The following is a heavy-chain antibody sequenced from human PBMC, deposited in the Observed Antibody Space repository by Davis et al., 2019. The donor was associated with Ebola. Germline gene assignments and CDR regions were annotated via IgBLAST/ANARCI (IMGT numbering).Heavy chain of an antibody. J-gene: IGHJ4*02. CDR3: ARIPSTSSLLDY. D-gene: IGHD6-6*01. CDR2: MNPNSGNT. V-gene: IGHV1-8*01. CDR1: GYTFTSYD. Sequence: AASVKVSCMASGYTFTSYDINWVRQATGQGLEWMGWMNPNSGNTGYAQKFQGRVTMTRNTSISTAYMELSSLRSEDTAVYYCARIPSTSSLLDYWGQGTLVTVSS.